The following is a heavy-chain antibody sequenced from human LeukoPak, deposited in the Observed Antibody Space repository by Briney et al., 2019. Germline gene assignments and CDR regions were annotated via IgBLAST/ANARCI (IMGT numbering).Heavy chain of an antibody. Sequence: GGSLRLSCAASGFTFSSYSMNRVRQAPGKGLEWVSYISSSSSTIYYADSVKGRFTISRDNAKNSLYLQMNSLRAEDTAVYYCARRGRVAAAGREGYYYYYYYMDVWGKGTTVTVSS. J-gene: IGHJ6*03. CDR3: ARRGRVAAAGREGYYYYYYYMDV. CDR1: GFTFSSYS. D-gene: IGHD6-13*01. CDR2: ISSSSSTI. V-gene: IGHV3-48*01.